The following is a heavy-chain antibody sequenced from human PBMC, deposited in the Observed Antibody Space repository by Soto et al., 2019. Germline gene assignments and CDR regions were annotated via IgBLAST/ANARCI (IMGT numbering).Heavy chain of an antibody. CDR1: GYTLTELS. CDR2: FDPEDGET. D-gene: IGHD2-15*01. V-gene: IGHV1-24*01. Sequence: ASVKVSCKVSGYTLTELSMHWVRQAPGKGLEWMGGFDPEDGETIYAQKFQGRVTMTEDTSTDTAYMELSSLRSEDTAVYYCATDTEYCSGGSCYDYWGQGTLVTVSS. J-gene: IGHJ4*02. CDR3: ATDTEYCSGGSCYDY.